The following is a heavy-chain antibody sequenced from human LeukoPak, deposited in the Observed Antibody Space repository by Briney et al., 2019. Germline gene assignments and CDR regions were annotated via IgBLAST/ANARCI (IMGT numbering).Heavy chain of an antibody. D-gene: IGHD2-2*02. J-gene: IGHJ5*02. CDR1: GGSFSGYY. V-gene: IGHV4-34*01. CDR3: ARKKGYCSSSSCYIPGGWFGP. CDR2: INHSGST. Sequence: SETLSLTCAVYGGSFSGYYWSWIRQPPGKGLEAIGEINHSGSTNYNPSLKSRVTISVDTSKNQFSLKLSSVAAADTAVYYCARKKGYCSSSSCYIPGGWFGPWGQGTLVTVSS.